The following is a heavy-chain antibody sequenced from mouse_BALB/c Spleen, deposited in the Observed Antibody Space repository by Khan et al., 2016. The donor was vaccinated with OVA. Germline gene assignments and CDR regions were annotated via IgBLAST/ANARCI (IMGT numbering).Heavy chain of an antibody. J-gene: IGHJ3*01. Sequence: QVQLQQPGAELARPGASVKLSCKASGYTFTDYYINWVKQRTGQGLEWIGEISPGSGDTYYNEKFKGKATLTADKSSSTAYMQISSLTSEASAVYFCARMKYFGYTFAYWGQGTLVTVSA. CDR2: ISPGSGDT. V-gene: IGHV1-77*01. D-gene: IGHD1-2*01. CDR3: ARMKYFGYTFAY. CDR1: GYTFTDYY.